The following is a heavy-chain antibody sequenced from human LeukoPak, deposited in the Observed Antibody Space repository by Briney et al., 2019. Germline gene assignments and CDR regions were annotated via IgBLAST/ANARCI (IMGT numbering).Heavy chain of an antibody. CDR2: ISGSGGST. D-gene: IGHD6-19*01. J-gene: IGHJ4*02. V-gene: IGHV3-23*01. Sequence: ETLSLTCTVSGGSISSYYWSWIRQPPGKGLEWVSAISGSGGSTYYADSVKGRFTISRDNSKNTLYLQMNSLRAEDTAVYYCATTSGWYVMTPIFDYWGQGTLVTVSS. CDR1: GGSISSYY. CDR3: ATTSGWYVMTPIFDY.